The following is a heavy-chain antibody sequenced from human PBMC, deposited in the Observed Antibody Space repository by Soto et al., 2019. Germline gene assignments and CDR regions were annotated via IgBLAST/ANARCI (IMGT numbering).Heavy chain of an antibody. V-gene: IGHV4-31*03. J-gene: IGHJ3*02. CDR2: IYYSGST. CDR3: ARGDPVDTATVGAFDI. D-gene: IGHD5-18*01. CDR1: GGSISSGGYY. Sequence: QVQLQESGPGLVKPSQTLSLTCTVSGGSISSGGYYWSWIRQHPGKGLERIGYIYYSGSTYYKPSFASRVTITVDTSKNQFSLKLSSVTAADTAVYYCARGDPVDTATVGAFDIWGQGTMVTVSS.